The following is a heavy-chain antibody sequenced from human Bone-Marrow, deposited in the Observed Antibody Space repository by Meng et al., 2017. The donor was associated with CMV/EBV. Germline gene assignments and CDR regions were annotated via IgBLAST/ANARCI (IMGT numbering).Heavy chain of an antibody. CDR2: IIPILGIA. CDR1: GFTFTSSA. CDR3: ARGFGNWFDP. J-gene: IGHJ5*02. V-gene: IGHV1-69*10. Sequence: SVKVSCKAPGFTFTSSAVQWVRQAPGQGLEWMGGIIPILGIANYAQKFQGRVTITADKSTSTAYMELSSLRSEDTAVYYCARGFGNWFDPWGQGTLVPSPQ. D-gene: IGHD3-10*01.